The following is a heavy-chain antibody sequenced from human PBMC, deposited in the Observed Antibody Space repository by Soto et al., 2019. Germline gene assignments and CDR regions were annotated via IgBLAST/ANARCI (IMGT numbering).Heavy chain of an antibody. CDR1: GFTFSSYS. CDR2: FRTGGDDATT. J-gene: IGHJ3*02. Sequence: EVQLLESGGGLVQPGGSLRLSCAASGFTFSSYSMSWVRQAPGKGLEWVSGFRTGGDDATTYYADSVKGRFTISRDNSKNTLYLQMNSLRAEDTAVYYCATIAVPPAFDIWGQGTMVTVSS. V-gene: IGHV3-23*01. CDR3: ATIAVPPAFDI. D-gene: IGHD6-19*01.